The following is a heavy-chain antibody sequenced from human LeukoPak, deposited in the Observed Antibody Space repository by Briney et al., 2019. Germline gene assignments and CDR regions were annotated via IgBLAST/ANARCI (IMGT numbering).Heavy chain of an antibody. D-gene: IGHD1-26*01. CDR1: GFNFNDYW. V-gene: IGHV3-7*01. J-gene: IGHJ4*02. Sequence: PGGSLRLSCAASGFNFNDYWMTWVRQPPGKGLQWVARISRDGTETLYADSVKGRFTLSKDNADKSLYLQMNSLTTEDTAVYYCVRLWEFDYWGQGTLVTVSS. CDR2: ISRDGTET. CDR3: VRLWEFDY.